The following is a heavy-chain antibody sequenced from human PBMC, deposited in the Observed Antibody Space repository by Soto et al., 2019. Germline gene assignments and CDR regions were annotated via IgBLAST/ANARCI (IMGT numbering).Heavy chain of an antibody. V-gene: IGHV3-21*01. CDR1: GFTFNDFS. D-gene: IGHD3-9*01. CDR3: VLDIGLYFRSGYMDV. J-gene: IGHJ6*03. CDR2: IDTTSGYI. Sequence: EVQLVESGGGLVKPGASLRLSCAASGFTFNDFSMNWVRQAAGRGPEWVSSIDTTSGYIYYAASVKGRFTISRDNAKNSLYLQMYSLRADDTAVYHCVLDIGLYFRSGYMDVWGRGTKVTVSS.